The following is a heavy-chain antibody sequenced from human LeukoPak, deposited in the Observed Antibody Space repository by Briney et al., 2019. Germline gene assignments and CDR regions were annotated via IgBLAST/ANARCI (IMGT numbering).Heavy chain of an antibody. D-gene: IGHD6-19*01. CDR1: GYTFTSYH. J-gene: IGHJ4*02. CDR3: ARPYSSGWYSIDY. CDR2: INPSSGST. V-gene: IGHV1-46*01. Sequence: GASVKVSCKASGYTFTSYHMHWVRQAPGQGLEWMGIINPSSGSTSYAQKFQGRVTMTRDTSTSTAYMELSSLRSEDTAVYYCARPYSSGWYSIDYWGQGTLVTVSS.